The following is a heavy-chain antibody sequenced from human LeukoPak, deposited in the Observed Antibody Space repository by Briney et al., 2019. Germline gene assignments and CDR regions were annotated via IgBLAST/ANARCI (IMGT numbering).Heavy chain of an antibody. CDR3: ARAMGATDY. J-gene: IGHJ4*02. CDR2: ISYDGSNK. V-gene: IGHV3-30-3*01. CDR1: GFTFSSYA. D-gene: IGHD1-26*01. Sequence: GGSLRLSCAASGFTFSSYAMHWVRQAPGKGLEWVAVISYDGSNKYYADSVKGRFTISRDNSKNTLYLQMNSLRAEDTAVYYCARAMGATDYWGQGALVTVSS.